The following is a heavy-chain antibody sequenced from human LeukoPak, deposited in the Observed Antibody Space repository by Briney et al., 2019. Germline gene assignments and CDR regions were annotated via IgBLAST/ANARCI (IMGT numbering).Heavy chain of an antibody. V-gene: IGHV3-30*18. D-gene: IGHD3-10*01. Sequence: PGGSLRLSCAASGFTFSRYGMHWVRQAPGKGLEWVAAISYDTSNEYYADSVKGRFTISRDNSRDTLYLQMDSLRAEDTAVYYCAKAGQAGRYFDYWGQGTLVTVSS. CDR2: ISYDTSNE. CDR3: AKAGQAGRYFDY. J-gene: IGHJ4*02. CDR1: GFTFSRYG.